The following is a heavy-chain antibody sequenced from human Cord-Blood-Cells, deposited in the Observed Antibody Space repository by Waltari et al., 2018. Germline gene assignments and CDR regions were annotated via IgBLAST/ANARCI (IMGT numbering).Heavy chain of an antibody. CDR3: ASRGRGDYAFDI. V-gene: IGHV4-39*01. J-gene: IGHJ3*02. Sequence: QLQLQESGPGLVKPSETLSLTCTVSGGSISSSSYYWGWIRQPPGKGLEWIGSIYYSGRTYYIPSLKRGVTISVDTSKNQFSLQLSSVTAADTAVYDCASRGRGDYAFDIWGQGTMVTVSS. CDR1: GGSISSSSYY. D-gene: IGHD2-21*02. CDR2: IYYSGRT.